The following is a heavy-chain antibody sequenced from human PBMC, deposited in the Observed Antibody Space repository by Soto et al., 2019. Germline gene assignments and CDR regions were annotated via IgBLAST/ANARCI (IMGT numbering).Heavy chain of an antibody. V-gene: IGHV3-30-3*01. CDR3: ARDLIYSGYHNSGYFDY. D-gene: IGHD5-12*01. CDR1: GFTFSSYA. CDR2: ISYDGSNK. Sequence: GGSLRLSCAASGFTFSSYAMHWVRQAPGKGLEWVAVISYDGSNKYYADSVKGRFTISRDNSKNTLYLQMNSLRAEDTAVYYCARDLIYSGYHNSGYFDYWGQGTLVTVSS. J-gene: IGHJ4*02.